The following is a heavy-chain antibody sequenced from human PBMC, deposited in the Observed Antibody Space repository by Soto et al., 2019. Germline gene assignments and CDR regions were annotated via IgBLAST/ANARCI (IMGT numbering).Heavy chain of an antibody. CDR1: GGSFSGYY. J-gene: IGHJ2*01. D-gene: IGHD3-9*01. V-gene: IGHV4-34*01. CDR2: INDRGSI. CDR3: ARESHDILTGPPWVWYFDL. Sequence: QVQLQQWGAGPLRPLETLSLTCGVSGGSFSGYYWAWIRQSPGKGLEWIGEINDRGSINYNPSLKSRVNFQVDPSKNPFPPNLRSVTAADTAVYYCARESHDILTGPPWVWYFDLWGRGTLVTVSS.